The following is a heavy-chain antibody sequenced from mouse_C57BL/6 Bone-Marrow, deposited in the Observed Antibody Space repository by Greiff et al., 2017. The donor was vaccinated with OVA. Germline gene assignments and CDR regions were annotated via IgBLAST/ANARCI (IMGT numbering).Heavy chain of an antibody. CDR3: ARHGAYYAMDY. CDR1: GFTFSSYG. V-gene: IGHV5-6*01. CDR2: ISSGGSYT. J-gene: IGHJ4*01. Sequence: EVQLQESGGDLVKPGGSLKLSCAASGFTFSSYGMSWVRQTPYKRLEWVATISSGGSYTYYPDSVKGRFTISRDNAKNTLYLQMSSLKSEDTAMYYCARHGAYYAMDYWGQGTSVTVSS.